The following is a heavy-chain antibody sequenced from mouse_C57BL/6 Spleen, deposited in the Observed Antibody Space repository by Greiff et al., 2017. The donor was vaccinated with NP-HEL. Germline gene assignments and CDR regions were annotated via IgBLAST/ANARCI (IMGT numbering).Heavy chain of an antibody. CDR2: IYPGSGST. Sequence: QVQLQQPGAELVKPGASVKMSCKASGYTFTSYWITWVKQRPGQGLEWIGDIYPGSGSTNYNEKFKSKATLTVDTSSSTAYMQLSSLTSEDSAVYYCARWGYDYDSWFAYWGQGTLVTVSA. J-gene: IGHJ3*01. CDR3: ARWGYDYDSWFAY. V-gene: IGHV1-55*01. D-gene: IGHD2-4*01. CDR1: GYTFTSYW.